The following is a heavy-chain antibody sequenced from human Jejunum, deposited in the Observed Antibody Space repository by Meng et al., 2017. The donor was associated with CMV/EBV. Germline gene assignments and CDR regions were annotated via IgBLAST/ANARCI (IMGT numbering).Heavy chain of an antibody. CDR3: VRDLISRVVPLGY. Sequence: ASGFTFSHCWMSWARQVPGKGLVWVTRINGNGSTTNSADSVDGRFTISRDNAKNTLYLQMNSLRAEDTAVYYCVRDLISRVVPLGYWGQGTLVTVSS. CDR1: GFTFSHCW. J-gene: IGHJ4*02. D-gene: IGHD3-3*01. V-gene: IGHV3-74*01. CDR2: INGNGSTT.